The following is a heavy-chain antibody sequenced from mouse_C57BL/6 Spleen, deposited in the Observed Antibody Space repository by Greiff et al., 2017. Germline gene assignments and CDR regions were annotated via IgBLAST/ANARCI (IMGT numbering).Heavy chain of an antibody. CDR1: GYAFSSSW. D-gene: IGHD3-2*02. J-gene: IGHJ2*01. Sequence: QVQLQQSGPELVKPGASVKISCKASGYAFSSSWMNWVKQRPGKGLEWIGRIYPGDGDTNYNGKFKGKATLTADKSSSTAYMQLSSLTSEDSAVYFCASGDSSGYFDYWGQGTTLTVSS. CDR2: IYPGDGDT. V-gene: IGHV1-82*01. CDR3: ASGDSSGYFDY.